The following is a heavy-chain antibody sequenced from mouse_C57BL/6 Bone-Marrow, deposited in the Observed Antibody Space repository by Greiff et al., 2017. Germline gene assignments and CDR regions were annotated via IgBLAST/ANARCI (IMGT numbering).Heavy chain of an antibody. CDR1: GFTFSSYA. J-gene: IGHJ1*03. CDR3: ARDTTVVARRGYFDV. V-gene: IGHV5-4*01. Sequence: EVHLVESGGGLVKPGGSLKLSCAASGFTFSSYAMSWVRQTPEKRLEWVATISDGGSYTYYPDNVKGRFTISRDNAKNNLYLQMSHLKSEDTAMYYCARDTTVVARRGYFDVWGTGTTVTVSS. D-gene: IGHD1-1*01. CDR2: ISDGGSYT.